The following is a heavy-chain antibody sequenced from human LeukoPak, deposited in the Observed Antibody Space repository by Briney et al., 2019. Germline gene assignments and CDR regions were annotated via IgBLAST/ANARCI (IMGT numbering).Heavy chain of an antibody. CDR2: IYSGGST. V-gene: IGHV3-53*05. Sequence: GGSLRLSCAASGFTVSSNYISWVRRPPGRGREGVSVIYSGGSTYYADSVKGRFTISRDNSKNTLYLQMNSLRAEDTAIYYCAREGGITGAEEFDSWGQGTLVTVSS. J-gene: IGHJ4*02. D-gene: IGHD1-20*01. CDR1: GFTVSSNY. CDR3: AREGGITGAEEFDS.